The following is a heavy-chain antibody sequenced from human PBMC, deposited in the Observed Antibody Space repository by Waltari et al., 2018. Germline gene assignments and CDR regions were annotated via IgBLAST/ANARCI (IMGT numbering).Heavy chain of an antibody. J-gene: IGHJ6*03. CDR1: GFNIHDNS. Sequence: EVQLVESGGRFVQPGGSLRLSCGASGFNIHDNSMTWVRQAPGQGLEWVSVIYTGSGPKYADPVRGRFTISRDKSKNTLYLQMDSLRAEDTAVYYCARGGDFDWYYYFFHMDVWGKGTTVTVSS. CDR3: ARGGDFDWYYYFFHMDV. D-gene: IGHD3-9*01. CDR2: IYTGSGP. V-gene: IGHV3-53*01.